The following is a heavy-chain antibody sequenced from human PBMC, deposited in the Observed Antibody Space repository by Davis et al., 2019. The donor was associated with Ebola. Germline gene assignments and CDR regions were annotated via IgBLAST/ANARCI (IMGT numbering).Heavy chain of an antibody. CDR1: GDSISSSNW. J-gene: IGHJ6*02. CDR3: AAAVNYYYGMDV. V-gene: IGHV4-4*02. Sequence: SETLSLTCAVSGDSISSSNWWSWVRQPPGKGLEWIGEISQSGSTNYNPSLKSRVTISVDKSKNQFSLKLSSVTAADTAVYYCAAAVNYYYGMDVWGQGTTVTVS. D-gene: IGHD2-15*01. CDR2: ISQSGST.